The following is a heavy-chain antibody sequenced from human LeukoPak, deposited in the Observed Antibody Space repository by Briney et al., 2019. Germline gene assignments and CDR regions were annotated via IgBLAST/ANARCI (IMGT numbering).Heavy chain of an antibody. D-gene: IGHD6-19*01. V-gene: IGHV4-59*11. J-gene: IGHJ6*02. CDR2: VYYSGSI. CDR1: GASIDGHY. Sequence: PSETLSLTCTVSGASIDGHYWSWIRLPPGKGLEWIGFVYYSGSISYNPSLKSRVTISADTSNNQFSLKLDSVTAADTAVHYCARLSRVAVAGSYGYHSMDVWGRGTTVTVSS. CDR3: ARLSRVAVAGSYGYHSMDV.